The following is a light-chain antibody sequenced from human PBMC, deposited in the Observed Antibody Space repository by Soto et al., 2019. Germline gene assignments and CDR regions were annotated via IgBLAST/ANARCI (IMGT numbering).Light chain of an antibody. Sequence: IKLTMSPSSLSAYVRDRVTITCRASQAIRSALGWYQQKPEKVPKLLIYAASTLQSGVPSRFSGSGFGTDFTLTISRLQPEEFATYYCQQLNSYPITFGLGTRLE. CDR2: AAS. CDR3: QQLNSYPIT. J-gene: IGKJ5*01. V-gene: IGKV1-9*01. CDR1: QAIRSA.